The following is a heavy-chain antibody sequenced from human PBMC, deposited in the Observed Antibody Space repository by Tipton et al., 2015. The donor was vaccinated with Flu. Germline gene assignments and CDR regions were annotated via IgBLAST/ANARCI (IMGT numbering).Heavy chain of an antibody. D-gene: IGHD2-8*01. Sequence: TLSLTCTVSGASISSYFWSWIRQSPGKGLEWIGHIFHSGKTNYNLSLKNRVTMSVDTSKNQFSLTVTSVTAADTAVYYCARVDDNGWLDPWGQGTLVTVSS. CDR2: IFHSGKT. V-gene: IGHV4-59*01. CDR1: GASISSYF. J-gene: IGHJ5*02. CDR3: ARVDDNGWLDP.